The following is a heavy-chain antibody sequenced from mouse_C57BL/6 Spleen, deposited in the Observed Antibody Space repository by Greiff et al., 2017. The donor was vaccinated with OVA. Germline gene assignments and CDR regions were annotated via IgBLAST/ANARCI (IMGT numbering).Heavy chain of an antibody. D-gene: IGHD2-1*01. CDR1: GYTFTDYN. CDR3: AFLLRFDV. J-gene: IGHJ1*03. CDR2: INPNNGGT. V-gene: IGHV1-22*01. Sequence: VQLQQSGPELVKPGASVKMSCKASGYTFTDYNMHWVKQSHGKSLEWIGYINPNNGGTSYNQQFKGKATLTVNKSSRTAYMERRSLTSEDSAVYYCAFLLRFDVWGTGTTVTVSS.